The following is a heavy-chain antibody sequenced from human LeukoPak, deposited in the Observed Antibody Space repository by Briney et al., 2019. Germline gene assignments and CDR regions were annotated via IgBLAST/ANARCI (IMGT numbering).Heavy chain of an antibody. CDR3: ARVKGVRGVGVFDY. CDR1: GGSLISTTYY. CDR2: IYYSGST. D-gene: IGHD3-10*01. J-gene: IGHJ4*02. V-gene: IGHV4-39*07. Sequence: SETLSLTCAVSGGSLISTTYYWGWIRQPPGKGLEWIGSIYYSGSTYYNPSLKSRVTVSVDTSKNQFSLKLSSVTAADTAVYYCARVKGVRGVGVFDYWGQGTLVTVS.